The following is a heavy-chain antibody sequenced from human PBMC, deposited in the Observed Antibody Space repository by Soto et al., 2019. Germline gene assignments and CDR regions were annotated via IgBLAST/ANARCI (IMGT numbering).Heavy chain of an antibody. CDR2: INPDSGTP. CDR3: ARSDDL. J-gene: IGHJ4*02. Sequence: ASVKVSCKASGYTLSDYFIHWVRQAPGQGLEWMGWINPDSGTPYYAQKFQGRVTMTRDTSLGTAYLVLIGLESDDTAVYYCARSDDLWGPGALVTVSS. V-gene: IGHV1-2*02. CDR1: GYTLSDYF.